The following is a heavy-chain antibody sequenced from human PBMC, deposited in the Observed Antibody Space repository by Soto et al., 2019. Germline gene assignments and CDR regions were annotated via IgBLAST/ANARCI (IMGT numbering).Heavy chain of an antibody. Sequence: EVQLVESGGGLVQPGGSLRLACAASGFTFSSYWMSWFRQAPGKWLEWVANIKQAGRENDYVDSVKGRFTICRHNAKNSRYVQMNSLRAEDTAVDYCARAGRWYSHSYYYNGMDSCGQETTVSVSS. D-gene: IGHD6-13*01. J-gene: IGHJ6*01. CDR1: GFTFSSYW. CDR2: IKQAGREN. CDR3: ARAGRWYSHSYYYNGMDS. V-gene: IGHV3-7*04.